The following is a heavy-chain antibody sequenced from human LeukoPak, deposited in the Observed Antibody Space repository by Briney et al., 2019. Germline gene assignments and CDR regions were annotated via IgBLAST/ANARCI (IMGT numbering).Heavy chain of an antibody. D-gene: IGHD2-21*02. CDR1: GFTFDDYA. CDR2: INGDGDGT. CDR3: AKDYCGGDCYLFHY. V-gene: IGHV3-43*02. J-gene: IGHJ4*02. Sequence: GGSLRLSCAASGFTFDDYAMHWVRQAPGKGLEWVSLINGDGDGTYYADSVKGRLTISRDNSKNSLFLQMNSLRTEDTALYYCAKDYCGGDCYLFHYWGQGTLVTVSS.